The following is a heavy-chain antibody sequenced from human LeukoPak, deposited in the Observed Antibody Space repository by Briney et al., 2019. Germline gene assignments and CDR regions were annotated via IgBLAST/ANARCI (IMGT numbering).Heavy chain of an antibody. CDR1: GYTFTSYG. J-gene: IGHJ4*02. D-gene: IGHD6-13*01. V-gene: IGHV1-18*01. CDR2: ISAYNGNT. Sequence: ASVKVSCKASGYTFTSYGISWVRQAPGQGLEWMGWISAYNGNTNYAQKLQGRVTMTTDTSTSTAYMELRSLRSDDTAVYYCVWTRPVGAAADHFDYWGQGTLVTVSS. CDR3: VWTRPVGAAADHFDY.